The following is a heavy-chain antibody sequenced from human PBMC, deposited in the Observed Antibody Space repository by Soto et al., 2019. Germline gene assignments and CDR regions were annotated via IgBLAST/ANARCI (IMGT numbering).Heavy chain of an antibody. Sequence: QVQLVQSGAEVKKPGASVKVSCKASGYTFTSYDINWVRQATGQGLEWMGWMNPNSGNTGQAQNFQGRVTMTRNTTKRTAYLVLSSLTSEDTAVYYCASRGHYGSGSDLDYWGQGTLVTVSS. CDR3: ASRGHYGSGSDLDY. CDR2: MNPNSGNT. J-gene: IGHJ4*02. D-gene: IGHD3-10*01. CDR1: GYTFTSYD. V-gene: IGHV1-8*01.